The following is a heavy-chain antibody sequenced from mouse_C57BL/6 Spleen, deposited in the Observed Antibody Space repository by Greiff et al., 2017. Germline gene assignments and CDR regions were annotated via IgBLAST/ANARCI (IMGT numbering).Heavy chain of an antibody. V-gene: IGHV1-82*01. CDR3: ARSNLDV. D-gene: IGHD6-1*01. Sequence: VQVVESGPELVKPGASVTISCNASGYAFSSSWMNWVKQRPGKGLEWIGRIYPGDGDTNYNGKFKGKATLTADKYSSTAYLQLSSLTSEDSAVYFCARSNLDVWGTGTTVTVSS. J-gene: IGHJ1*03. CDR2: IYPGDGDT. CDR1: GYAFSSSW.